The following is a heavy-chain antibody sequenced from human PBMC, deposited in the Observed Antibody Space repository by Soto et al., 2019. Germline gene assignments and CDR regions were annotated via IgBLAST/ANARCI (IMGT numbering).Heavy chain of an antibody. V-gene: IGHV3-30*18. CDR2: ISYDGSNK. CDR3: AKGITVVRGVIIDYFDY. Sequence: QVQLVESGGGVVQPGRSLRLSCAASEFTFSSYGMHWVRQAPGRGLEWVAVISYDGSNKYYADSVKGRFTISRDNSKNTPYLQMNSLRAEDTAVYYCAKGITVVRGVIIDYFDYWGQGTLVTVSP. CDR1: EFTFSSYG. D-gene: IGHD3-10*01. J-gene: IGHJ4*02.